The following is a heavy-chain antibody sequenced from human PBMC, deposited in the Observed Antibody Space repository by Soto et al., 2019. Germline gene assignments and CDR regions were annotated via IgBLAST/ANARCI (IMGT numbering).Heavy chain of an antibody. D-gene: IGHD3-10*01. J-gene: IGHJ4*02. CDR1: GFTFSSYG. V-gene: IGHV3-30*18. Sequence: QVQLVESGGGVVQPGRSLRLSCAASGFTFSSYGMHWVRQAPGKGLEWVALISSDGSNKYYADSVKGRCTISRDNSKNTLYLPMNSLRAEDTAVYYCAKVRADYYYGSGPFDYWGQGTLVTVSS. CDR2: ISSDGSNK. CDR3: AKVRADYYYGSGPFDY.